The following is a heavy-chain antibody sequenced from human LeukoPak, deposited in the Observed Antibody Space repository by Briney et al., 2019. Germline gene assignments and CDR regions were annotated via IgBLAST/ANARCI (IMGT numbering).Heavy chain of an antibody. D-gene: IGHD5-12*01. CDR1: GLTFSDAW. Sequence: GGSLRLSCVLSGLTFSDAWMSWVRQAPGKGLEWVGRIRNDRITDYAAPVQGRFSISRDNSKNTFYLQMNSLRTEDTGMYFCTWMGTIFTVDYWGQGTLVTVS. V-gene: IGHV3-15*01. CDR2: IRNDRIT. J-gene: IGHJ4*02. CDR3: TWMGTIFTVDY.